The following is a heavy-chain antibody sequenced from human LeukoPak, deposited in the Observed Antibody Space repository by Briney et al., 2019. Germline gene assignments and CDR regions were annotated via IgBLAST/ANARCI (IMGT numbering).Heavy chain of an antibody. Sequence: GGSLRLSCAASGFTFSSYWMSWVRQAPGKGLEWVANIKQDGSEKYYVDSVKGRFTISRDNAKNSLYLQMNSLRAEDTAVYYCARDLVLWYSSSSGEYNWFDPWGQGTLVTVSS. CDR1: GFTFSSYW. D-gene: IGHD6-6*01. J-gene: IGHJ5*02. CDR2: IKQDGSEK. CDR3: ARDLVLWYSSSSGEYNWFDP. V-gene: IGHV3-7*01.